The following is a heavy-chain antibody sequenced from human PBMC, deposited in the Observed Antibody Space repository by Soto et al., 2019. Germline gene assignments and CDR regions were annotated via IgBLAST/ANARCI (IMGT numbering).Heavy chain of an antibody. D-gene: IGHD3-16*01. Sequence: SETLSLTCAVSGGSVSSTQWWTWVRQAPGKGLEWLGEIYHVGITYYNPSLRSRVTMAVDTSNNHFSLKLSSVTAADTAVYYCARDRVMLTFGGGSEEWGIDSWGQGTLVTVSS. CDR1: GGSVSSTQW. CDR3: ARDRVMLTFGGGSEEWGIDS. J-gene: IGHJ4*02. CDR2: IYHVGIT. V-gene: IGHV4-4*02.